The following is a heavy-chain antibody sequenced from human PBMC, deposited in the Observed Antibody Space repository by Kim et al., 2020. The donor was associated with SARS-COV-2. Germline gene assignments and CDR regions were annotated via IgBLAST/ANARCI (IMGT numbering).Heavy chain of an antibody. CDR3: ATCHPTAEFPDD. CDR1: GFSFNYVW. CDR2: IKSQKDGRTT. J-gene: IGHJ4*02. D-gene: IGHD2-2*01. V-gene: IGHV3-15*01. Sequence: RGSLRLSCATSGFSFNYVWMAWVRQPPGKGLEWVGRIKSQKDGRTTDYGGPVKGRFIISRDDSKNTVYLQMNNLKTEDTAVYFCATCHPTAEFPDDWGQGTLVTVSS.